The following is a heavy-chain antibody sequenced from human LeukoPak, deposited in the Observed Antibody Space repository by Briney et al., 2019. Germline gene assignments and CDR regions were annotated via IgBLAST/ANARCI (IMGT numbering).Heavy chain of an antibody. Sequence: PSETLSLTCTVSGGSISSYYWSWIRQPAGKGLEWIGRIYTSGSTNYNPSLKSRVTMLVDTSKKQFSLKLSSVTAADTAVYYCARDKRGYSGYSMDVWGQGTTVTVSS. V-gene: IGHV4-4*07. CDR3: ARDKRGYSGYSMDV. CDR1: GGSISSYY. J-gene: IGHJ6*02. CDR2: IYTSGST. D-gene: IGHD5-12*01.